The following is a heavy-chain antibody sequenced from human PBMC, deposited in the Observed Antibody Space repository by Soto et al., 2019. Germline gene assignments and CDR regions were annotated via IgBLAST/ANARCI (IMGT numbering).Heavy chain of an antibody. CDR2: TSYDGSDK. V-gene: IGHV3-30-3*01. CDR1: GFSFSSVA. D-gene: IGHD3-10*01. CDR3: ARDRSPMAPYSYYYYGMDV. Sequence: PGGSLILSCAASGFSFSSVAMHWVRQAPGKGLEWVAITSYDGSDKYYADSVKGRFTISRDNSKNTLYLQMNSLRLEDTAVYYCARDRSPMAPYSYYYYGMDVWGQGTTVSVSS. J-gene: IGHJ6*02.